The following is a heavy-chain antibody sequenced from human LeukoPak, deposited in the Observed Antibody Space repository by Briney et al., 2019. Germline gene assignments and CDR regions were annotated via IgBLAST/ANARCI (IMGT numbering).Heavy chain of an antibody. J-gene: IGHJ4*02. Sequence: GGSLRLSCPASGFTFSNYGMSWVRQAPGKGLEWVSAISGSGGSTYYADSVKGRFTISRDNSKNTLYLQMNSLRAEDTAVYYCAKDGSSGSSWYYFDYWGQGTLVTVSS. CDR2: ISGSGGST. V-gene: IGHV3-23*01. CDR1: GFTFSNYG. CDR3: AKDGSSGSSWYYFDY. D-gene: IGHD6-13*01.